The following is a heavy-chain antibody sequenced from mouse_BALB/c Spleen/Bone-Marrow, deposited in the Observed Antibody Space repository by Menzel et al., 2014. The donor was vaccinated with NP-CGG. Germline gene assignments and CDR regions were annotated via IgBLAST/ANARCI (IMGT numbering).Heavy chain of an antibody. CDR2: ISSGGSYT. Sequence: VQLKESGGDLVKPGGSLKLSCAASGFTFSSYGMSWVRQTPDKRLEWVATISSGGSYTYYPDSVKGRFTISRDNAKNTLYLQMSSLKSEDTAMYYCASSHASYFDYWGQGTTLTVSS. J-gene: IGHJ2*01. V-gene: IGHV5-6*01. CDR3: ASSHASYFDY. CDR1: GFTFSSYG. D-gene: IGHD6-1*01.